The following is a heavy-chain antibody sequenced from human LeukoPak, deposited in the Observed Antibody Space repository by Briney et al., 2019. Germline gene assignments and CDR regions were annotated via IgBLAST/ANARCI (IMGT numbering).Heavy chain of an antibody. J-gene: IGHJ5*02. CDR3: ARQRFTMRAYAGNWFDP. CDR1: GFTVSSNY. CDR2: IYSGGST. V-gene: IGHV3-53*01. Sequence: GGSLRLSCAASGFTVSSNYMSWVRQAPGKGLEWVSVIYSGGSTYYADSVKGRFTISRDNSKNTLYLQMNSLRAEDTAVYYCARQRFTMRAYAGNWFDPWGQGTLVTVSS. D-gene: IGHD3-10*01.